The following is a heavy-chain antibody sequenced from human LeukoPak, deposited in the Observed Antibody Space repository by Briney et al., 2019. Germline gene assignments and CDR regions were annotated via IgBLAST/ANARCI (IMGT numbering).Heavy chain of an antibody. D-gene: IGHD1-26*01. V-gene: IGHV3-53*01. J-gene: IGHJ4*02. Sequence: PGGSLRLSCAASGFTVSTNYMIWVRQAPGKGLEWVSVIYSDGRTYYADSVKGRFTISRDNAKKSLYLQMNSLRAEDTAVYYCARDKSVGATPFDYWGQGTLVTVSS. CDR1: GFTVSTNY. CDR2: IYSDGRT. CDR3: ARDKSVGATPFDY.